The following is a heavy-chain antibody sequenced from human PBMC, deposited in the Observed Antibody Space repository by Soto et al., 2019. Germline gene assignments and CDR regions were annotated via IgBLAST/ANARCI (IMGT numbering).Heavy chain of an antibody. Sequence: QLQLQESGSGLVKPSQTLSLTCAVSGGSISSGGYSWSWIRQPPGKGLEWIGYIYHSGSTYYNPSLKTRVTISVDRSKNQFSLKLSSVTAADTAVYYCASSDRSGYTSFAYWGQGTLVTVSS. CDR3: ASSDRSGYTSFAY. D-gene: IGHD3-22*01. CDR1: GGSISSGGYS. V-gene: IGHV4-30-2*01. CDR2: IYHSGST. J-gene: IGHJ4*02.